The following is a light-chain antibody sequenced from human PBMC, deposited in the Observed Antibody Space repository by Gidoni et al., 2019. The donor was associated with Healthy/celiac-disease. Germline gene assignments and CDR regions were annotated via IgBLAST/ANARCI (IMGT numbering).Light chain of an antibody. Sequence: DIQMTQSPSTLSASVGDRVTITCRASQSISSWLAWYQPKPGKAPKLLIYKASSLESGVPSRFSGSGSGTEFTLTISSLQPDDFATYYCQQYNSYPWTFXQXTKVEIK. J-gene: IGKJ1*01. CDR1: QSISSW. CDR2: KAS. CDR3: QQYNSYPWT. V-gene: IGKV1-5*03.